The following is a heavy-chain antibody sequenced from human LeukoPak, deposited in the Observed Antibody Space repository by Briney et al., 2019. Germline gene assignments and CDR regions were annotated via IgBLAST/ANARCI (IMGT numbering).Heavy chain of an antibody. Sequence: GGSLRLSCAASGFTFSSYEMNWVRQAPGKGLEWVSYISSSGSTIYYADSVKGRFTISRDNAQNSLYLQMNSLRAEDTAVYYCARVGVATAPNSYYYSGMDVWGQGTTVTVSS. J-gene: IGHJ6*02. CDR2: ISSSGSTI. V-gene: IGHV3-48*03. D-gene: IGHD5-12*01. CDR1: GFTFSSYE. CDR3: ARVGVATAPNSYYYSGMDV.